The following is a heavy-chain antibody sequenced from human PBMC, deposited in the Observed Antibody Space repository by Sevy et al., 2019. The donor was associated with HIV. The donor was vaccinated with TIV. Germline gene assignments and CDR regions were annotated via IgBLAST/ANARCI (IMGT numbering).Heavy chain of an antibody. CDR2: FSFGCGKI. CDR1: GFAFYDYS. CDR3: AREGCTRPHDY. D-gene: IGHD2-8*01. Sequence: GGSLRLSCAASGFAFYDYSMSWIRQAPGKGLEWVATFSFGCGKINYADSVKGRFIISRDNSKNSFYLQMDNLRVEDTALYYCAREGCTRPHDYWGQGTRVTVSS. J-gene: IGHJ4*02. V-gene: IGHV3-23*01.